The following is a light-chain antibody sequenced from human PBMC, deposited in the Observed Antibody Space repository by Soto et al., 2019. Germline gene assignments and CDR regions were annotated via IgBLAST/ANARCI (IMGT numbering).Light chain of an antibody. Sequence: QSVLTQPPSVSGAPGHRVTISCSGSSSNIGARYDVHWYQQLPGTAPKLLIYGNSNRPSGVPDRFSGSKSGTSASLAITGLQAEDEADYYGQSYDSRLSVSYVFGTGTKVTVL. V-gene: IGLV1-40*01. CDR3: QSYDSRLSVSYV. CDR1: SSNIGARYD. J-gene: IGLJ1*01. CDR2: GNS.